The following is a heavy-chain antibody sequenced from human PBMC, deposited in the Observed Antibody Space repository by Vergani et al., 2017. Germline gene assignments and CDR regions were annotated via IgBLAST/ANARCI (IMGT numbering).Heavy chain of an antibody. D-gene: IGHD3-22*01. CDR3: ARDGAPMIVVVITDSMAV. V-gene: IGHV7-4-1*02. CDR1: GYTFNSYA. CDR2: INTNTGNP. Sequence: QVQLVQSGSELKKPGASVKVSCKASGYTFNSYAMNWVRQAPGQGLEWMGWINTNTGNPTYAQGFTGRFVFSLDTSVSTAYLQISSLKTEDTAVYYCARDGAPMIVVVITDSMAVWGQGTTVTVSS. J-gene: IGHJ6*02.